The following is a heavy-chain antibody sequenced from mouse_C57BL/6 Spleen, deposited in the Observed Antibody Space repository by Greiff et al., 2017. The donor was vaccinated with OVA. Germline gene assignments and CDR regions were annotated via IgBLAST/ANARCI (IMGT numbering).Heavy chain of an antibody. V-gene: IGHV1-55*01. CDR3: ARSGYYDYDGGYYFDY. CDR1: GYTFTSYW. CDR2: IYPGSGST. D-gene: IGHD2-4*01. J-gene: IGHJ2*01. Sequence: QVQLQQPGAELVKPGASVKMSCKASGYTFTSYWITWVKQRPGQGLEWIGDIYPGSGSTNYNEKFKSKATLTVDTSSSTAYMQLSSLTSEDSAVYYCARSGYYDYDGGYYFDYWGKGTTLTVSS.